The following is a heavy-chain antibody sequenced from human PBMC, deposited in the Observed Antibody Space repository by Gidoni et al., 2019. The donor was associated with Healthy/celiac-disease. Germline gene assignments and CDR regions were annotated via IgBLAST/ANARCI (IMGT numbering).Heavy chain of an antibody. J-gene: IGHJ4*02. Sequence: QVQLVESGGGVVQPGRSLRLSCAASGFPFSSFAMHWVRQAPGKGLEWVAVISYDGSNKYYADSVKGRFTISRDNSKNTLYLQMNSLRAEDTAVYYCARDPGYYYDSSGFPYYFDYWGQGTLVTVSS. CDR3: ARDPGYYYDSSGFPYYFDY. CDR1: GFPFSSFA. D-gene: IGHD3-22*01. V-gene: IGHV3-30-3*01. CDR2: ISYDGSNK.